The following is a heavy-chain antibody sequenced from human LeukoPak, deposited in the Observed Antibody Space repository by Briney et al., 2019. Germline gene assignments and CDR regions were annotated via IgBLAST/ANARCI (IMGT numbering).Heavy chain of an antibody. CDR1: GFTFSNAW. CDR2: IKSKTDGGTT. Sequence: GGSLRLSCAASGFTFSNAWMSCVRQAPGKGLEWVGHIKSKTDGGTTDYAAPVKGRFTISRDDSKNTLYLQMNSLKTEDTAVYYCTRQQLVLDYWGQGTLVTVSS. D-gene: IGHD6-13*01. J-gene: IGHJ4*02. V-gene: IGHV3-15*01. CDR3: TRQQLVLDY.